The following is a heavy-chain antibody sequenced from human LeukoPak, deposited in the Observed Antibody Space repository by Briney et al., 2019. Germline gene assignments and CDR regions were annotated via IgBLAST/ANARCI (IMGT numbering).Heavy chain of an antibody. J-gene: IGHJ3*02. Sequence: ASVKVSCKASGYTFTSYGISWVRQAPGQGLEWMGWISAYNGNTNYAQKLQGRVTMTTDTSTSTAYMEPRSLRSEDTAVYYCARGRDGYEVVDAFDIWGRGTMVTVSS. CDR1: GYTFTSYG. D-gene: IGHD5-24*01. V-gene: IGHV1-18*01. CDR2: ISAYNGNT. CDR3: ARGRDGYEVVDAFDI.